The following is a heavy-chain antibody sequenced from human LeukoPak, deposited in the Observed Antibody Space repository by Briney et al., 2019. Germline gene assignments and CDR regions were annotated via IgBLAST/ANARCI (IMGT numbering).Heavy chain of an antibody. CDR3: ARDRSHPLYDTTGYFAKWFDP. Sequence: SETLSLTCTVSGGSISGSYWSWIRQPPGKRLEWIGYSYYSGSTNYNPSLKSRVTISLDTSKNQFSLKLTSVTAADTAVYYCARDRSHPLYDTTGYFAKWFDPWGQGTLVTVSS. CDR2: SYYSGST. V-gene: IGHV4-59*01. J-gene: IGHJ5*02. CDR1: GGSISGSY. D-gene: IGHD3-22*01.